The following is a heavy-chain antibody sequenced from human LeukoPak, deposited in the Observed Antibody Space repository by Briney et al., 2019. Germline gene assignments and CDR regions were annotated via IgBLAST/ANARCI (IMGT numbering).Heavy chain of an antibody. Sequence: PGRSLRLSCAASGFTFSDYALGWVRQAPGRGLEWVATLSGSGAGTYYSDSVQGRFTISRDNSKGTLFLQMNSLRAEDTAFYYCAKAELGVDTFFDYWGQGTLVTVSS. V-gene: IGHV3-23*01. D-gene: IGHD3-3*01. CDR2: LSGSGAGT. J-gene: IGHJ4*02. CDR3: AKAELGVDTFFDY. CDR1: GFTFSDYA.